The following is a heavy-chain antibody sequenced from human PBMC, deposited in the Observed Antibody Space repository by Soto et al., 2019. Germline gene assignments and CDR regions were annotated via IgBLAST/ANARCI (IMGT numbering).Heavy chain of an antibody. CDR2: ITGSGGNT. V-gene: IGHV3-23*01. Sequence: EVQLLESGGGLVQPGGSLRLSCAASGFTFSNYAMTWVRQAPGKGLEWVSTITGSGGNTYYTDSVKGRFTIARDNSKNTLHLQMNSLRAEDTALYYCAKSRGISGGASYYYAMDVWGQGTTVTVS. D-gene: IGHD3-16*01. J-gene: IGHJ6*02. CDR3: AKSRGISGGASYYYAMDV. CDR1: GFTFSNYA.